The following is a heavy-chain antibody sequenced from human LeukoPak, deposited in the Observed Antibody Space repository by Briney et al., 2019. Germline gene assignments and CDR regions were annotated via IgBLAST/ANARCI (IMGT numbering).Heavy chain of an antibody. CDR1: GVSISSYY. CDR2: IYTSGST. V-gene: IGHV4-4*07. Sequence: PSETLSLTCTVSGVSISSYYWSWIRQPAGKGLEWIGRIYTSGSTKYNPSLKSRVTTSVDTSKNQFSLKLTSVTAADTAVYYCARDSYSGYDSTDWGQGTLVTVSS. CDR3: ARDSYSGYDSTD. J-gene: IGHJ4*02. D-gene: IGHD5-12*01.